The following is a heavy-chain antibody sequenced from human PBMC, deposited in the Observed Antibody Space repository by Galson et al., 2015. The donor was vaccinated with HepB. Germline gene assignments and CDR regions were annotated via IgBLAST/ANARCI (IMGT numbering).Heavy chain of an antibody. Sequence: CAISGDSVSSNSAAWNWIRQSPSRGLEWLGRTYYRSKWYNDYAVSVKSRITINPDTSKNQFSLQLNSVTPEDTAVYYCARGEYNWNGWGHFDYWGQGTLVTVSS. CDR1: GDSVSSNSAA. CDR2: TYYRSKWYN. V-gene: IGHV6-1*01. CDR3: ARGEYNWNGWGHFDY. J-gene: IGHJ4*02. D-gene: IGHD1-1*01.